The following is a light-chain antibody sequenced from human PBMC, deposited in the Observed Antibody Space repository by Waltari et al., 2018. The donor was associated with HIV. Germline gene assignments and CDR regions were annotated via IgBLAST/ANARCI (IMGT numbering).Light chain of an antibody. CDR2: RNN. CDR3: AAWDDSLSGYV. J-gene: IGLJ1*01. CDR1: SSNIGSNY. Sequence: QSVLTQPPSASGTPGQRVTISCSGSSSNIGSNYVYWYQQLPGTAPKLLIYRNNRRPSGVPDRSSGSKSGTSAALAISGLRSEDEAEYYCAAWDDSLSGYVFGTGTKVTVL. V-gene: IGLV1-47*01.